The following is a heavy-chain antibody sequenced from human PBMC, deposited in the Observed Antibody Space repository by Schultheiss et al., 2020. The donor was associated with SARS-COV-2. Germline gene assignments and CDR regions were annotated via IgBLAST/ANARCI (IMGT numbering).Heavy chain of an antibody. Sequence: ASVKVSCQASGYTFSNYGISWVRQAPGQGLEWMGWISVYNGNTNYTQKLQGRVTMTTDTSTSTAYMELRSLRSDDTAVYYCASVHYDYVWGSYRYLFDYWGQGTLVTVSS. CDR2: ISVYNGNT. CDR1: GYTFSNYG. V-gene: IGHV1-18*01. J-gene: IGHJ4*02. D-gene: IGHD3-16*02. CDR3: ASVHYDYVWGSYRYLFDY.